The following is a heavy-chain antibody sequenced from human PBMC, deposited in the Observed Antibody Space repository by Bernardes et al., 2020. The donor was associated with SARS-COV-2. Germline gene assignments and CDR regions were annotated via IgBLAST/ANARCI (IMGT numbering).Heavy chain of an antibody. V-gene: IGHV3-21*06. CDR1: GFTLKNYT. J-gene: IGHJ4*02. CDR2: ISSSGANI. Sequence: GGSLRLSCVASGFTLKNYTLTWVRQAPGKGLEWVASISSSGANIQYADSVKGRFTIARDNVKNSIYLRMNNMRAEDTALYYCARAVGKGGAFWGPGTQVTVSS. D-gene: IGHD3-16*01. CDR3: ARAVGKGGAF.